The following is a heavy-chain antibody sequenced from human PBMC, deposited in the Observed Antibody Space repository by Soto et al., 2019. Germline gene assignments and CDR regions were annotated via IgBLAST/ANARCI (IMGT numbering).Heavy chain of an antibody. J-gene: IGHJ3*02. V-gene: IGHV1-69*02. CDR2: IIPILAIA. Sequence: SVKVSCKASGGTFSSYTISWVRQAPGQGLEWMGKIIPILAIADYAQKFQGRVTITADKSTSTAYMELSSLRSEDTAVYYCARGVIVATSKIDAFDIWGQGTMVTVSS. CDR1: GGTFSSYT. D-gene: IGHD5-12*01. CDR3: ARGVIVATSKIDAFDI.